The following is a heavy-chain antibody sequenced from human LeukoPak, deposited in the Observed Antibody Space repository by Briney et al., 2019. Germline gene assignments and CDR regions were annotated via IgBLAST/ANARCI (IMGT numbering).Heavy chain of an antibody. CDR3: AKIRYYYDCSGCLSFDY. J-gene: IGHJ4*02. D-gene: IGHD3-22*01. V-gene: IGHV3-23*01. CDR2: ISGSGGST. Sequence: GGSLRLSCAASGFTFSSYGMSLVRQAPGKGLEWVSAISGSGGSTYYADSVKGRFTISRDNSKNTLYLQLNILRAEDTAVYYCAKIRYYYDCSGCLSFDYWGQGTLVTVSS. CDR1: GFTFSSYG.